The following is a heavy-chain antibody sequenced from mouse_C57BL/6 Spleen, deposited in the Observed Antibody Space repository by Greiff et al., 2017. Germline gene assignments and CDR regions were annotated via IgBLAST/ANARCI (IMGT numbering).Heavy chain of an antibody. J-gene: IGHJ1*03. CDR1: GYTFTDYY. D-gene: IGHD1-1*01. V-gene: IGHV1-26*01. CDR2: LNPNNGGT. Sequence: EVQLQQSGPELVKPGASVKISCKASGYTFTDYYMNWVKQSHGKSLEWIGDLNPNNGGTSYNQKFKGKATLTVDKSSRTAYMELRSLTSEDSAVYYCARNNYGTHWYFDVWGTGTTVTVSS. CDR3: ARNNYGTHWYFDV.